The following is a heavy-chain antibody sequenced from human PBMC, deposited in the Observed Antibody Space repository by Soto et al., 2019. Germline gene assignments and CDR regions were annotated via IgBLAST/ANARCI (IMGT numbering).Heavy chain of an antibody. CDR3: AKGSYTNYNWFDH. CDR2: MSGSGDNT. Sequence: EVQLLESGGGLVQPGGSLRLSCAASGFTFSSHAMSWVRQAPGKGLEWVSSMSGSGDNTYHADSVKGRFTVSRDNSKNTLYLQMNSLRVEDTAVYYCAKGSYTNYNWFDHWGQGTLVTVSS. CDR1: GFTFSSHA. J-gene: IGHJ5*02. V-gene: IGHV3-23*01. D-gene: IGHD4-4*01.